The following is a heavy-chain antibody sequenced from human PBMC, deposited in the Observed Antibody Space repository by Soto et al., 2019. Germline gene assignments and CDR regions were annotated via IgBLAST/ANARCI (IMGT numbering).Heavy chain of an antibody. Sequence: TLSLTCDVSGGAITSCGYSWVWMRQPPGKGLEWIGYIYHSGSTYYSASLKSRVTISEDRSKIQFSLQLSSVTAADTAVYYCARDGGSDGFGYWGQGTLVTVSS. D-gene: IGHD3-16*01. V-gene: IGHV4-30-2*01. CDR1: GGAITSCGYS. J-gene: IGHJ4*02. CDR3: ARDGGSDGFGY. CDR2: IYHSGST.